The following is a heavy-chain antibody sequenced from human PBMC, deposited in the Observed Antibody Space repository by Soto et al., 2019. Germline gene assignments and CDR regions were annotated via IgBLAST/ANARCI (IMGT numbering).Heavy chain of an antibody. CDR2: INHSGST. J-gene: IGHJ6*03. CDR3: ARMGVLGSSSPPDIHYYYYYMDV. D-gene: IGHD6-6*01. CDR1: GGSFSGYY. V-gene: IGHV4-34*01. Sequence: SETLSLTCAVYGGSFSGYYWSWIRQPPGKGLEWIGEINHSGSTNYNPSLKSRVTISVDTSKNQFSLKLSSVTAADTAVYYCARMGVLGSSSPPDIHYYYYYMDVWGKGTTVT.